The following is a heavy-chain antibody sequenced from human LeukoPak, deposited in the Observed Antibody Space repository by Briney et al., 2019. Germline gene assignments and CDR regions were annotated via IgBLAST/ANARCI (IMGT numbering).Heavy chain of an antibody. CDR3: ARVTSSYSYGPRWFDY. D-gene: IGHD5-18*01. CDR2: INHSGST. CDR1: GGSFSGYY. Sequence: PSETLSLTCAVYGGSFSGYYWSWIRQPPGKGLEWIGEINHSGSTNYNPSLKSRVTISVDTFKNQFSLKLSSVTAADTAVYYCARVTSSYSYGPRWFDYWGQGTLVTVSS. J-gene: IGHJ4*02. V-gene: IGHV4-34*01.